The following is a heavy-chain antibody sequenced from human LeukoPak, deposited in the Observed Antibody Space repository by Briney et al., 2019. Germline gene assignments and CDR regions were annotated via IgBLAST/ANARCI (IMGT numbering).Heavy chain of an antibody. Sequence: PGGSLRLSCAASGFTFSSYWMHWVRQTPGKGLVWVSRIDTDETTGFADSVKGRFTISRDNAKNTLYLQMDSLRAEDTAVYYCARGAGIVGSTTPFDYWGQGALVTVSS. D-gene: IGHD1-26*01. V-gene: IGHV3-74*01. CDR1: GFTFSSYW. CDR3: ARGAGIVGSTTPFDY. J-gene: IGHJ4*02. CDR2: IDTDETT.